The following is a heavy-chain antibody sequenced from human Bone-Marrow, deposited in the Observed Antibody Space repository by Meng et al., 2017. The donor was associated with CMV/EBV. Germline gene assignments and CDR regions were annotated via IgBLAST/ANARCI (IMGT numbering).Heavy chain of an antibody. J-gene: IGHJ3*02. Sequence: ASVKVSCKASAYTFTGYYMLWVRQAPGQGLEWMGWINPNSGGTNYAQKFQGRVTMTRDTSISTAYMELSRLRTDDTAVYYCARGKLGGRGAFDIWGQGTMVTVSS. D-gene: IGHD1-26*01. CDR2: INPNSGGT. CDR1: AYTFTGYY. CDR3: ARGKLGGRGAFDI. V-gene: IGHV1-2*02.